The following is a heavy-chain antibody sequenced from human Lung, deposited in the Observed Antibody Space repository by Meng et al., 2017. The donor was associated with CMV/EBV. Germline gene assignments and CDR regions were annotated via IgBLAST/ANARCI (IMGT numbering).Heavy chain of an antibody. CDR1: GYTFTGYY. D-gene: IGHD2-2*02. CDR3: ARGSIVVVPAAINDMDV. J-gene: IGHJ6*02. Sequence: SVXVSXXASGYTFTGYYMHWVRQAPGQGLEWMGWINPNSGGTNYAQKFQGRVTMTGDTSISTAYMELSRLRSDDTAVYYCARGSIVVVPAAINDMDVWGQGTXVTVSS. V-gene: IGHV1-2*02. CDR2: INPNSGGT.